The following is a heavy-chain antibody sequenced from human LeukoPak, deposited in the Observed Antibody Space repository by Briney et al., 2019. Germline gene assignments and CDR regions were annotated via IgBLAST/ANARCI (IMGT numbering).Heavy chain of an antibody. CDR2: IKCSGST. J-gene: IGHJ3*02. CDR1: IGSISSYY. CDR3: ARDLDYDINPSDAFDI. D-gene: IGHD3-22*01. V-gene: IGHV4-59*12. Sequence: SQTLSLTCTVSIGSISSYYWSWIPQPPGKGLEAIGYIKCSGSTNDNPSLNSRVTFSVDTSKNQFSLNLSSVTPWDTGVYFCARDLDYDINPSDAFDIWGQGTMVTVSS.